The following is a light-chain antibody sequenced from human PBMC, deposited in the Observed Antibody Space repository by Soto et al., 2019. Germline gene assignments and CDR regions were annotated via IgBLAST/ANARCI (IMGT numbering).Light chain of an antibody. V-gene: IGKV3-20*01. Sequence: EIVLTQSPGTLSLSPGERATLSCRASPSVTTSYLAWYQRKPGQAPRLLTYGASSRATGIPNRFSGSGSGTVFTLTILRLEPEDGAVYYCQHYGSSLRFGQGTKVEIK. CDR3: QHYGSSLR. CDR2: GAS. J-gene: IGKJ1*01. CDR1: PSVTTSY.